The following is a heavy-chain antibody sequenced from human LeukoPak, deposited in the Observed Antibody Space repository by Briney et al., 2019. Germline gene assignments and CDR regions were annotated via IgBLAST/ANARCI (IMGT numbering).Heavy chain of an antibody. Sequence: GGSLRPSCVASGFTFSIYSMNWVRQAPGKGLEWVSYISSSTGTIYYADSVKGRFTISRDSAKNSLYLQMDSLRDDDTAVYYCARARTGDYWGQGTLVTVSS. CDR2: ISSSTGTI. V-gene: IGHV3-48*02. J-gene: IGHJ4*02. CDR1: GFTFSIYS. D-gene: IGHD1-14*01. CDR3: ARARTGDY.